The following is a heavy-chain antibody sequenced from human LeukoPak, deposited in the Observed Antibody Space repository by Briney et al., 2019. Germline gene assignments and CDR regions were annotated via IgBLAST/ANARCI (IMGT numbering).Heavy chain of an antibody. Sequence: SGPALVKPTQTPTLTCTFSGFSLSTSGMCVSWIRQPPGKALEWLARIDWDDDKYYSTSLKTRLTISKDTSKNQVVLTMTNMDPVDTATYYCARMALNYYYMDVWGKGTTVTVSS. CDR1: GFSLSTSGMC. V-gene: IGHV2-70*11. D-gene: IGHD4/OR15-4a*01. CDR2: IDWDDDK. CDR3: ARMALNYYYMDV. J-gene: IGHJ6*03.